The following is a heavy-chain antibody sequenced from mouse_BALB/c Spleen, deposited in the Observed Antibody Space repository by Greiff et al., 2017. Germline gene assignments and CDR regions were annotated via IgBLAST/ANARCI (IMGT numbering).Heavy chain of an antibody. CDR3: ARSPLYYGSSPWYFDV. J-gene: IGHJ1*01. V-gene: IGHV3-8*02. Sequence: DVKLQESGPSLVKPSQTLSLTCSVTGDSITSGYWNWIRKFPGNKLEYMGYISYSGSTYYNPSLKSRISITRDTSKNQYYLQLNSVTTEDTATYYCARSPLYYGSSPWYFDVWGAGTTVTVSS. CDR1: GDSITSGY. D-gene: IGHD1-1*01. CDR2: ISYSGST.